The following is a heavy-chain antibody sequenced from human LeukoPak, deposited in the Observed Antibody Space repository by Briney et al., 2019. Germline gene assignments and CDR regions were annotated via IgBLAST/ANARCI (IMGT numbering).Heavy chain of an antibody. CDR3: AKIIYRSNWEY. CDR1: GFTFRSYG. CDR2: IRYDGSNK. V-gene: IGHV3-30*02. D-gene: IGHD1-26*01. J-gene: IGHJ4*02. Sequence: RGSLRLSCAAPGFTFRSYGMHWVRQAPGKGLEWVAFIRYDGSNKYYADSVKGRFTISRDNSKNTLYLQMNSLRAEDTAVYYCAKIIYRSNWEYWGQGTLVTVSS.